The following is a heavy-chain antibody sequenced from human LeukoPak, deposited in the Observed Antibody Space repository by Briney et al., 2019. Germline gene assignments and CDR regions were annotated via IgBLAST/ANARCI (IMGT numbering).Heavy chain of an antibody. CDR1: GDSISRFY. V-gene: IGHV4-59*01. CDR2: YTGDT. CDR3: ARGGEWEQLPGDF. Sequence: SETLSLTCSVSGDSISRFYWSWVRQPPGKGLEWIGYTGDTNYNPSLKSRVTISLDPSKSQFSLKLSSVTAADTAMYYRARGGEWEQLPGDFWGQGTLVIVSS. J-gene: IGHJ4*02. D-gene: IGHD1-26*01.